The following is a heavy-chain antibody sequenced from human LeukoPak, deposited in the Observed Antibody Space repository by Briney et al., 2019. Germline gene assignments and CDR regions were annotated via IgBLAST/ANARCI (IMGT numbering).Heavy chain of an antibody. J-gene: IGHJ4*02. CDR1: GFTFNIYW. CDR2: IEQDGSTK. D-gene: IGHD4-23*01. Sequence: GGSLRLSCAASGFTFNIYWMAWVRQAPGKGLEWVANIEQDGSTKYYADSVKGRFTISRDNAKNSLYLQMNSLRAEDTAVYYCARDYDGNLEYWGQGTPVTVSS. V-gene: IGHV3-7*01. CDR3: ARDYDGNLEY.